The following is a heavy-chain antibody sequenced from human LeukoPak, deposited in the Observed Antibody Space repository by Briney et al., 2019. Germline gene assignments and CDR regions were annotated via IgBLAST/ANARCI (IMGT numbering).Heavy chain of an antibody. CDR1: GFTFSSYA. D-gene: IGHD1-14*01. J-gene: IGHJ5*02. Sequence: PGRSLRLSCAASGFTFSSYAMHWVRQAPGKGLEWVAFIRYDGSNKYYADSVKGRFTISKDNSKNTLYLQMNSLRAEDTAVYYCAKDRGNHLTLGGFDPWGQGTLVTVSS. CDR3: AKDRGNHLTLGGFDP. CDR2: IRYDGSNK. V-gene: IGHV3-30*02.